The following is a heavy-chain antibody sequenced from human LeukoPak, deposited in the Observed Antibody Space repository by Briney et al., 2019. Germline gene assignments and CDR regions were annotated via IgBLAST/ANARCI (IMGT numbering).Heavy chain of an antibody. D-gene: IGHD2-21*01. V-gene: IGHV3-66*01. Sequence: GWSLRLSCAASGFTVSNNYMTWVRQAPGRGLEWVSLIYSGGSTYYADSVKGRFTISRDNSKNTVYLQMNSLRAEDTAVYYCARNIPVTRWGYWGQGTLVTVSS. CDR1: GFTVSNNY. CDR3: ARNIPVTRWGY. CDR2: IYSGGST. J-gene: IGHJ4*02.